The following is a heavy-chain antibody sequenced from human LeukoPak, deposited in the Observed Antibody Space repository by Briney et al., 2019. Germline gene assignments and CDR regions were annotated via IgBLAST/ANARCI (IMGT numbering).Heavy chain of an antibody. J-gene: IGHJ6*02. V-gene: IGHV3-7*03. CDR2: INHNGDVN. Sequence: GGSLRLSCAASGFTFSSYRMNWARQAPGKGLEWVASINHNGDVNYYVDSVKGRFTISRDNAKNSLYLQMSNLRAEDTAVYFCARGGGLDVWGQGATVTVSS. D-gene: IGHD3-16*01. CDR3: ARGGGLDV. CDR1: GFTFSSYR.